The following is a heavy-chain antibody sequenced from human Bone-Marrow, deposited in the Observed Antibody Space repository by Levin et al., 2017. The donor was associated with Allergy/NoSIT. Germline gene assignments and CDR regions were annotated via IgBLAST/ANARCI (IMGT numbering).Heavy chain of an antibody. V-gene: IGHV3-74*01. D-gene: IGHD3-16*01. CDR2: VSSDGGGT. CDR3: VRSLGDDAFDI. J-gene: IGHJ3*02. Sequence: PGGSLRLSCVISGFTFSNYRMHWVRQVPGKGLVWVSGVSSDGGGTSYADSVKGRFSISRDNAESTLFLQMNRLRVDDTAMYYCVRSLGDDAFDIWGQGTMVTVSS. CDR1: GFTFSNYR.